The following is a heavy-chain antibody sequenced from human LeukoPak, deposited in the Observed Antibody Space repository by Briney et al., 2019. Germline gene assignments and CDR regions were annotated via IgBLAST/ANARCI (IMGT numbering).Heavy chain of an antibody. V-gene: IGHV3-9*01. CDR3: TRRAARWQFDL. CDR2: INWKTGNG. Sequence: GGSLRLSCAVSGFNFDDYAMHWARQAPGRGLEWVSGINWKTGNGIYADSVKGRFTISGDNAKNSLYLQMSSLRAEDTALYYCTRRAARWQFDLWGRGTLLTVSS. J-gene: IGHJ2*01. D-gene: IGHD5-24*01. CDR1: GFNFDDYA.